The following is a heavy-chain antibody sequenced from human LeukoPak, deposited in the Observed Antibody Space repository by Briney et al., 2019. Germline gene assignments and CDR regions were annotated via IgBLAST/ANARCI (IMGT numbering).Heavy chain of an antibody. CDR1: GFTFSSYG. Sequence: GGSLRLSCAASGFTFSSYGMHWVRQAPGKGLEWVAFIRYDGSNKYYADSVKGRFTISRDNSKNTLYLQMNSLRAEDTAVYYCAKDAYYDFWSGYSTRTYYFDYWGQGTLVTASS. CDR2: IRYDGSNK. V-gene: IGHV3-30*02. J-gene: IGHJ4*02. CDR3: AKDAYYDFWSGYSTRTYYFDY. D-gene: IGHD3-3*01.